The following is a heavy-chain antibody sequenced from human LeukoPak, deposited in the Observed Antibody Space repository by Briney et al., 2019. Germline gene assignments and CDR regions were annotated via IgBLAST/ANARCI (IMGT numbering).Heavy chain of an antibody. V-gene: IGHV4-59*01. Sequence: ASETLSLTCTVSGGSISSYYWSWIRQPPGKGLEWIGYIYYSGSTNYNPSLKSRVTISVDTSKNQFSLKLSSVTAADTAVYYCARLREPDYDILTGWLFDYWGQGTRDTVSS. CDR3: ARLREPDYDILTGWLFDY. CDR2: IYYSGST. J-gene: IGHJ4*02. CDR1: GGSISSYY. D-gene: IGHD3-9*01.